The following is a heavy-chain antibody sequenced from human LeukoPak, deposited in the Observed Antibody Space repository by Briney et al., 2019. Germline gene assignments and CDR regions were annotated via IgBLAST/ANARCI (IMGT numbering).Heavy chain of an antibody. D-gene: IGHD5-24*01. J-gene: IGHJ4*02. CDR1: GSFFRSYW. CDR2: IKGDGSHT. Sequence: PGGSLRLSCAASGSFFRSYWMHWVRQAPGKGLVWVSRIKGDGSHTSYADSVKGRFTISRDNARNTLYLQMNSLRAEDTAIYYCVRDGDAYNFDCWGQGTLVTVSS. V-gene: IGHV3-74*01. CDR3: VRDGDAYNFDC.